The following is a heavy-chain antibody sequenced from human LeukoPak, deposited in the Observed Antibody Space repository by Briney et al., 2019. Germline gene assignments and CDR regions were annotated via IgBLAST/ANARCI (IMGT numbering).Heavy chain of an antibody. CDR2: IYSGGST. CDR1: GFTVSSNY. V-gene: IGHV3-53*01. D-gene: IGHD2-2*02. Sequence: GGSLRLSCAASGFTVSSNYMSWVRQAPGKGLEWVSVIYSGGSTYYADSVKGRFTISRDNSKNTLYLQMNSLRAEDTAVYYCARDPGGPHTVKWDAFDIWGQGTMVTVSS. J-gene: IGHJ3*02. CDR3: ARDPGGPHTVKWDAFDI.